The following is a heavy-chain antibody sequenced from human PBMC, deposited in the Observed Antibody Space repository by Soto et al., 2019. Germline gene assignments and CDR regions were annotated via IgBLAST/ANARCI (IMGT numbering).Heavy chain of an antibody. CDR2: IYHSGST. Sequence: SETLSLTCSISGGSFSNDYWTWIRQSPGKGLEWFGYIYHSGSTDYNPSVKSRVTISVDTSRNQFSLNLSSVTAADTAVYYCARERGSRYCTNGVCYTDAFDIWGQGTMVTVSS. V-gene: IGHV4-59*12. CDR1: GGSFSNDY. J-gene: IGHJ3*02. D-gene: IGHD2-8*01. CDR3: ARERGSRYCTNGVCYTDAFDI.